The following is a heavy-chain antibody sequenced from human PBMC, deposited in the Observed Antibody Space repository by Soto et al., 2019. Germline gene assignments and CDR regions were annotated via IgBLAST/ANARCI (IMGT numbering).Heavy chain of an antibody. CDR3: ARIAASGRGWDV. Sequence: EVQLVESGGGLVQPGGSLRLSCVDSGFTFSSYWMSWVRQAPVKGLEWLGNIKQDGSEENYADSVKGRFTISRDNAKNSMYLQMNSLRVEDTAVYYCARIAASGRGWDVWGQGTTVVVSS. CDR2: IKQDGSEE. D-gene: IGHD6-13*01. V-gene: IGHV3-7*01. J-gene: IGHJ6*02. CDR1: GFTFSSYW.